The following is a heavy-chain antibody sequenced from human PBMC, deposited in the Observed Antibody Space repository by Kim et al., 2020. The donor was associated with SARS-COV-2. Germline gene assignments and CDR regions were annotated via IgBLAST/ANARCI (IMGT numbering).Heavy chain of an antibody. CDR2: ISWNSGSI. J-gene: IGHJ6*02. CDR3: AKAIVVVVAATPYGMDV. V-gene: IGHV3-9*01. D-gene: IGHD2-15*01. CDR1: GFTFGDYA. Sequence: LSLTCAASGFTFGDYAMHWVRQAPGKGLEWVSGISWNSGSIGYADSVKGRFTISRDNAKNSLYLQMNSLRAEDTALYYCAKAIVVVVAATPYGMDVWGQGTTVTVSS.